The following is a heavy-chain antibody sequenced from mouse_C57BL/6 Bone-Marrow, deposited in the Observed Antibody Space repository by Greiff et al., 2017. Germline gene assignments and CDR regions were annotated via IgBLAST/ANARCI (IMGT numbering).Heavy chain of an antibody. CDR3: ASEKIYYDYYYAMDY. J-gene: IGHJ4*01. V-gene: IGHV3-8*01. CDR1: GYSITSDY. Sequence: EVQLQESGPGLAKPSQTLSLTCSVTGYSITSDYWNWIRKFPGNKLEYMGYISYSGSTYYNPSLKRLISITRDTSKNQYYLQLNSVTTEDTATYYCASEKIYYDYYYAMDYWGQGTSVTVSS. D-gene: IGHD2-4*01. CDR2: ISYSGST.